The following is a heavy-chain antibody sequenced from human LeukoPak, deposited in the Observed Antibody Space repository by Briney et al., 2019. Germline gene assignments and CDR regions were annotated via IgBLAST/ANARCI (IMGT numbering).Heavy chain of an antibody. Sequence: VASVKVSCKASGYTFTSYYMHWVRQAPGQGLEWMGIINPSGGSTSYAQKFQGRVTMTRDTSTSTVYMELSSLRSEDTAVYYCARDWGPNYDILTGYAHPPNYYFDYWGQGTLVTVSS. J-gene: IGHJ4*02. CDR2: INPSGGST. V-gene: IGHV1-46*01. CDR1: GYTFTSYY. CDR3: ARDWGPNYDILTGYAHPPNYYFDY. D-gene: IGHD3-9*01.